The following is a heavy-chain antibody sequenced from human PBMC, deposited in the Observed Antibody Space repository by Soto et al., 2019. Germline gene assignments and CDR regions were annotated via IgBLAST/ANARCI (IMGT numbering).Heavy chain of an antibody. CDR3: ARDLHYYFDY. Sequence: QVQLVESGGGVVQPGGSLRLSCAASGFTFTSYAMHWVRQAPGKGLEWVAVISYDGNNKYYADSVKGRFTISRDNSKNTLYVQMNSLRAEDTAVYYCARDLHYYFDYWGQGTLVTVSS. J-gene: IGHJ4*02. V-gene: IGHV3-30-3*01. CDR1: GFTFTSYA. CDR2: ISYDGNNK.